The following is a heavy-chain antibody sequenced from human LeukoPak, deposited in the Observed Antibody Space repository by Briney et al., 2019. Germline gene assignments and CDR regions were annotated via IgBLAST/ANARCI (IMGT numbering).Heavy chain of an antibody. CDR2: IYYSGST. V-gene: IGHV4-59*01. D-gene: IGHD6-19*01. CDR3: ARARGPYSSGWYMAY. CDR1: GGSISSYY. Sequence: SSETLSLTCTVSGGSISSYYWSWIRQPPGKGLEWIGYIYYSGSTNYNPSLKSRVTISVDTSKNQFSLKLSSVTAADTAVYYCARARGPYSSGWYMAYWGQGTLVTVSS. J-gene: IGHJ4*02.